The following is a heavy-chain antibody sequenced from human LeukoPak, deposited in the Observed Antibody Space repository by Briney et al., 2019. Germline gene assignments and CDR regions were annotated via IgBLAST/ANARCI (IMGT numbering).Heavy chain of an antibody. Sequence: SETLSLTCTVSGYSISSGYYWGWIRQPPGKGLEWIGSIYYSRSTYYNPSLKSRVTISVDTSKNQFSLKLSSVTAADTAVYYCARARAAAGIEIDYWGQGTLVTVSS. CDR1: GYSISSGYY. D-gene: IGHD6-13*01. CDR2: IYYSRST. V-gene: IGHV4-38-2*02. J-gene: IGHJ4*02. CDR3: ARARAAAGIEIDY.